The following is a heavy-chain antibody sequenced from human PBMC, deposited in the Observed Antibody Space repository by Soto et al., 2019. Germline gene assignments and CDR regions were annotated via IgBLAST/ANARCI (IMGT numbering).Heavy chain of an antibody. CDR3: TNRKLPTRPWGPAFDV. V-gene: IGHV3-23*01. CDR1: GFTFSVYP. D-gene: IGHD6-6*01. J-gene: IGHJ3*01. CDR2: ITSSGGST. Sequence: GGAQRHCSEASGFTFSVYPMTLVRKAAGKGLEWVSAITSSGGSTYYPDSVKGRFTISRDNSKNTLFLQMNSLRAEDTAVYYCTNRKLPTRPWGPAFDVWGQGTTVPVS.